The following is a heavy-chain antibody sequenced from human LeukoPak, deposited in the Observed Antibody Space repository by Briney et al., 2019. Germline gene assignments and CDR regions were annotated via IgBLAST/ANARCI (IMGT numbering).Heavy chain of an antibody. V-gene: IGHV3-30*04. Sequence: GGSLRLSCAASGFTFSTYAMHWVRQALGKGLEWVAVISYDGSSKYYADSVKGRFTISRDNAQNSLYLQMNSLRAEDTALYYCARDGPYDILTGYYDYWGQGILVTVSS. J-gene: IGHJ4*02. CDR1: GFTFSTYA. D-gene: IGHD3-9*01. CDR2: ISYDGSSK. CDR3: ARDGPYDILTGYYDY.